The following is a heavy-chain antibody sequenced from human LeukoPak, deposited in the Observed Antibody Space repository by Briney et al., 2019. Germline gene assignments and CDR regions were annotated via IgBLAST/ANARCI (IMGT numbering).Heavy chain of an antibody. CDR1: GGTFSSSA. Sequence: SVKVSCKASGGTFSSSAISWVRQAPGQGLEWMGGIIPIVGAANYAQKFQNRVTITTDESTSTAYMKLNSLRSEATDVYYCAGGRDCSGGSCYHALLDYWGQGTLVTVSS. D-gene: IGHD2-15*01. CDR3: AGGRDCSGGSCYHALLDY. J-gene: IGHJ4*02. V-gene: IGHV1-69*05. CDR2: IIPIVGAA.